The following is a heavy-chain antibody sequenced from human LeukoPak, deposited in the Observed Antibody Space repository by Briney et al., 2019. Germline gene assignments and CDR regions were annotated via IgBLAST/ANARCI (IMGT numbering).Heavy chain of an antibody. CDR2: ISGSGGST. Sequence: GGSLRLSCSASGFTFSSHALSWVRQAPGKGLEWVSSISGSGGSTYYADSVKGRFTISRVNSKNTLDLQMNSLRAEDTAVYYCARWFGEITIDYWGQGTLVTVSS. J-gene: IGHJ4*02. D-gene: IGHD3-10*01. CDR1: GFTFSSHA. CDR3: ARWFGEITIDY. V-gene: IGHV3-23*01.